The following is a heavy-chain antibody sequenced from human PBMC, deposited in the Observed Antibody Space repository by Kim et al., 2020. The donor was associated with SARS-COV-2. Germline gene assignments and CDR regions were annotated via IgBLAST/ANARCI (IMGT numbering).Heavy chain of an antibody. CDR1: GFTFSSYS. D-gene: IGHD3-22*01. J-gene: IGHJ2*01. CDR3: ARNPLTYYYDSSGPLPHWYFDL. Sequence: RGSLRLSCAASGFTFSSYSMNWVRQAPGKGLEWVSSISSSSSYIYYADSVKGRFTISRDNAKNSLYLQMNSLRAEDTAVYYCARNPLTYYYDSSGPLPHWYFDLWGRGTLVTVSS. CDR2: ISSSSSYI. V-gene: IGHV3-21*01.